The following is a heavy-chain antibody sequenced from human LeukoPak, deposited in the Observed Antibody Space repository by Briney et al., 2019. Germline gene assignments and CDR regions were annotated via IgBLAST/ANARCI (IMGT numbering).Heavy chain of an antibody. CDR3: ALGTINKDFYFGMDV. J-gene: IGHJ6*02. CDR2: ISNSGSTV. Sequence: GGSLRLSYAASGFTFSDYYMTWLHQAPGKGLEWLSYISNSGSTVFYADSVKGRFTVSRDNAKRSLYLQIESLRDDDTAVYHCALGTINKDFYFGMDVWGQGTTVTVSS. V-gene: IGHV3-11*01. D-gene: IGHD2-8*01. CDR1: GFTFSDYY.